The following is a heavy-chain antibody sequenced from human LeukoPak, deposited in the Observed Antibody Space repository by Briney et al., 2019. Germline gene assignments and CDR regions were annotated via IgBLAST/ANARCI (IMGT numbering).Heavy chain of an antibody. D-gene: IGHD2-8*02. CDR1: GFTFSIYS. J-gene: IGHJ4*02. CDR2: ISSTGNTI. Sequence: PGGSLRLSCAASGFTFSIYSMNWVRQAPGMGLEWISYISSTGNTIDYADSVRGRFTISRDNAKNSLYLQVNSLRAEDTAIYYCATYRQVLLPFESWGQGTLVTVSS. V-gene: IGHV3-48*04. CDR3: ATYRQVLLPFES.